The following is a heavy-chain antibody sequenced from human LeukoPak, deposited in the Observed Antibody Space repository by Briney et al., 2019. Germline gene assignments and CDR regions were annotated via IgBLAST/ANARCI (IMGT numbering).Heavy chain of an antibody. J-gene: IGHJ5*01. CDR2: IRYDGSNQ. CDR1: GFTFSDYG. V-gene: IGHV3-30*02. CDR3: AKDIRTSGWFSWFDF. D-gene: IGHD6-19*01. Sequence: GGSLRLSCAASGFTFSDYGMHWVRQAPGKWPEWLAFIRYDGSNQYYSASVKGRFTISRDNSKNTLYVQMNSLRAEDTAVYYCAKDIRTSGWFSWFDFWGQGTLVTVSS.